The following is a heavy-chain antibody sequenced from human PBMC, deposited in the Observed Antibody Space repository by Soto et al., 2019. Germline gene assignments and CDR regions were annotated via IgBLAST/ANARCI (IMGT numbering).Heavy chain of an antibody. CDR1: GGTFSSYA. CDR3: ARSPVLRGGAMDV. D-gene: IGHD3-3*01. V-gene: IGHV1-69*13. Sequence: SVKVSCKASGGTFSSYAISWVRQAPGQGLEWMGGIIPIFGTANYAQKFQGRVTITADESTSTAYMELSSLRSEDTAVYYCARSPVLRGGAMDVWGQGTTVTVSS. CDR2: IIPIFGTA. J-gene: IGHJ6*02.